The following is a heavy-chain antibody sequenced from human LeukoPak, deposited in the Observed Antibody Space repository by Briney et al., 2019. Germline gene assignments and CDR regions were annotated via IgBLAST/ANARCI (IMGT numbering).Heavy chain of an antibody. Sequence: SETRSLTCTVSGGSISGYYWSWIRQPPGKGLEWIGYTFYNGNTNCNPSLKSRVTISLDSAKNQFSLKLSSVTAADTSVYYCARHIYRTFYFDYWGQGALVTVSS. CDR3: ARHIYRTFYFDY. D-gene: IGHD1-14*01. CDR2: TFYNGNT. V-gene: IGHV4-59*08. J-gene: IGHJ4*02. CDR1: GGSISGYY.